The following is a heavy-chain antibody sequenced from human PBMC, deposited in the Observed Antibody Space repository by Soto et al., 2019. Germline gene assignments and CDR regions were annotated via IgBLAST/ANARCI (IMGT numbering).Heavy chain of an antibody. CDR1: GFSVSSSGMG. D-gene: IGHD6-6*01. V-gene: IGHV2-5*02. Sequence: ESGPTLVNPTQTLTLTCTVSGFSVSSSGMGVGWIRQPPGKALEWLALIFWDGDKRYSPSLETRLTITKDTSKNQVFPTMTEMDPVDTATYYCAHSPQLSSPWGYEFWGQGTLVTVSS. J-gene: IGHJ1*01. CDR2: IFWDGDK. CDR3: AHSPQLSSPWGYEF.